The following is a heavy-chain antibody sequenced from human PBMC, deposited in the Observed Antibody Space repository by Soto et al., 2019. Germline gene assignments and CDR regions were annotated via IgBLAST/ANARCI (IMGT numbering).Heavy chain of an antibody. D-gene: IGHD2-21*01. CDR2: ISNDGSSK. CDR3: ARDQFLEAFDI. J-gene: IGHJ3*02. CDR1: GFIFSSYS. V-gene: IGHV3-30-3*01. Sequence: QVQLEESGGGVVQPGRSLRLSCAASGFIFSSYSMHWVRQAPGKGLEWVAIISNDGSSKYYVDSVKGRFTISRDNSNNTLSLQMNSLRAEDTAVYYCARDQFLEAFDIWGQGTMVTVSS.